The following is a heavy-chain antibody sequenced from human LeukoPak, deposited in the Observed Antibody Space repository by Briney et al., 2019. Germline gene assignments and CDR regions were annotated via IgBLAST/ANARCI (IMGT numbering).Heavy chain of an antibody. Sequence: QTGGSLRLSCAASGFTFSSYAMSWVRQAPGKGLEWVSAISGSGGSTYYADSVKGRFTISRDNSKNTLYLQMNSLRAEDTAVYYCAKGGYQLLYSFVDYWGQGTLVTVSS. CDR3: AKGGYQLLYSFVDY. CDR2: ISGSGGST. V-gene: IGHV3-23*01. J-gene: IGHJ4*02. D-gene: IGHD2-2*02. CDR1: GFTFSSYA.